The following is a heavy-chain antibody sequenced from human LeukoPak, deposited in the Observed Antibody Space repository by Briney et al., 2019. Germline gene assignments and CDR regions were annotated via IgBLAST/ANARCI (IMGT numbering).Heavy chain of an antibody. Sequence: SETLSLTCTVSGGSISSSSYYWGWIRQPPGKGLEWIGSIYYSGSTYYNPSLKSRVTISVDTSKNQFSLKLSSVTAADTAVYYCARSDYYDSSGYPRDASDIWGQGTMVTVSS. D-gene: IGHD3-22*01. CDR3: ARSDYYDSSGYPRDASDI. J-gene: IGHJ3*02. CDR1: GGSISSSSYY. CDR2: IYYSGST. V-gene: IGHV4-39*01.